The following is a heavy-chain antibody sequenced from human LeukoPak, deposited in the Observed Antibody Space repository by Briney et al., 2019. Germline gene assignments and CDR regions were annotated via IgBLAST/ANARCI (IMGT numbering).Heavy chain of an antibody. CDR2: IIPIFGTA. CDR3: GSDTGYSRTLSIYYGMDV. V-gene: IGHV1-69*01. J-gene: IGHJ6*02. CDR1: GGTFSSYA. D-gene: IGHD6-13*01. Sequence: SSVKVSCKASGGTFSSYAISWVRQAPGHGLEWMGGIIPIFGTANYAQKFQGRVTITADESTSTAYMELSSLRSEDTAVYYCGSDTGYSRTLSIYYGMDVWGQGTTVTVSS.